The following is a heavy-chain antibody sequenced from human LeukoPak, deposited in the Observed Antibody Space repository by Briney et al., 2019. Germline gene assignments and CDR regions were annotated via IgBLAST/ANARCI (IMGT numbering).Heavy chain of an antibody. CDR2: IYYSGST. D-gene: IGHD2-2*01. V-gene: IGHV4-59*01. CDR3: ARVMVGSSTSAFDI. J-gene: IGHJ3*02. CDR1: DDSISSYY. Sequence: SETLSLTCTVSDDSISSYYWSRIRQPPGKGLEWIGYIYYSGSTNYNPSLKSRVTISVDTSKNQFSLKLSSVTAADTAVYYCARVMVGSSTSAFDIWGQGTMVTVSS.